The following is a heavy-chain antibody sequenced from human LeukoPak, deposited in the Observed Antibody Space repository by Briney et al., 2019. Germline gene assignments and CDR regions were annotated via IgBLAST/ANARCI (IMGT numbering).Heavy chain of an antibody. J-gene: IGHJ4*02. Sequence: PGGSLRLSCAASGFTFSSYSMNWVRQAPGKGLEWVSSISSSSSYIYYADSVKGRFTISRDNAKNSLYLQMNSLRAEDTAVYYCARDLSISSTSCPSHWGEGTLVTVSS. CDR2: ISSSSSYI. CDR1: GFTFSSYS. V-gene: IGHV3-21*01. CDR3: ARDLSISSTSCPSH. D-gene: IGHD2-2*01.